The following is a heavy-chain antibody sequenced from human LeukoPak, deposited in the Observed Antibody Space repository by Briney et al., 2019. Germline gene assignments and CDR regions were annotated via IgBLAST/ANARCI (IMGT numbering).Heavy chain of an antibody. J-gene: IGHJ5*02. CDR2: INPSGGST. D-gene: IGHD3-10*01. CDR1: GYTFTSYY. Sequence: ASVKVSCKASGYTFTSYYMQWVRQAPGQGLEWMGIINPSGGSTNYAQKFQGRVSMTRDTSTSTVYMELSSLRSEDTAVYYCARDAHYYGSGSYSNWFDPWGQGTLVTVSS. CDR3: ARDAHYYGSGSYSNWFDP. V-gene: IGHV1-46*01.